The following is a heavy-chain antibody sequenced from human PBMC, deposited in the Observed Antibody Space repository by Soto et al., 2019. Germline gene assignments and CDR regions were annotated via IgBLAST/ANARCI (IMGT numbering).Heavy chain of an antibody. V-gene: IGHV3-23*01. D-gene: IGHD6-19*01. CDR2: ISGSGGNT. J-gene: IGHJ4*02. Sequence: GGSLRLSCAASGFTFSSYGMTWVRQSPGRGLEWVSAISGSGGNTYYAESVKGRFTISRDNSKNTLYLQMNSLRAEDTAVYYCAKDSGFGWLNFDCWGQGTLVTVSS. CDR1: GFTFSSYG. CDR3: AKDSGFGWLNFDC.